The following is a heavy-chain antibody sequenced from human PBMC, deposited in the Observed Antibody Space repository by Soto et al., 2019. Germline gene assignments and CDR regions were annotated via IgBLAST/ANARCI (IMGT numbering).Heavy chain of an antibody. D-gene: IGHD5-12*01. J-gene: IGHJ6*02. CDR2: IMPRSATS. CDR1: GDTFSTYT. CDR3: AREGLVLVPITVNSDYNHNAMDV. V-gene: IGHV1-69*12. Sequence: QVQLVQSGAEVKKPGSSVKVSCKASGDTFSTYTITWMRQAPGQGLEWMGGIMPRSATSKYAQQCQGRVTRTAEESTSKVCMELRSLRPEDTAVYYCAREGLVLVPITVNSDYNHNAMDVLGQGTTGTV.